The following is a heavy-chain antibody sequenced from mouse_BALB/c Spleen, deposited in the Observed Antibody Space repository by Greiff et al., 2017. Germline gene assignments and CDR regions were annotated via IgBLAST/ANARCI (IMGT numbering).Heavy chain of an antibody. Sequence: VQRVESGPGLVAPSQSLSITCTVSGFSLTGYGVNWVRQPPGKGLEWLGMIWGDGSTDYNSALKSRLSISKDNSKSQVFLKMNSLQTDDTARYYCALQLGRGYFDVWGAGTTVTVSS. CDR1: GFSLTGYG. CDR2: IWGDGST. V-gene: IGHV2-6-7*01. CDR3: ALQLGRGYFDV. J-gene: IGHJ1*01. D-gene: IGHD4-1*02.